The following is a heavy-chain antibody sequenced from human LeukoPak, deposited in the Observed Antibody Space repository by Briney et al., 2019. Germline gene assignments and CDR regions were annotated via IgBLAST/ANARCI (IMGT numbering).Heavy chain of an antibody. J-gene: IGHJ4*02. CDR2: IYSGGGT. CDR1: GFTVRNY. D-gene: IGHD5-18*01. V-gene: IGHV3-66*01. Sequence: PGGSLRLSCAASGFTVRNYMTWVRQAPGKGLEWVSVIYSGGGTYYADSVNGRFTISRDNSKNTLYLQMNSLRAEDTAVYYCASGGSTAMAIDYWGQGTLVTVSS. CDR3: ASGGSTAMAIDY.